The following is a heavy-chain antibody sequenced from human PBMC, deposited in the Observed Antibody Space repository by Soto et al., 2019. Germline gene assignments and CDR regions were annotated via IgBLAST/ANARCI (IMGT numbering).Heavy chain of an antibody. CDR2: IYSGGST. CDR1: GFTVSSNY. J-gene: IGHJ6*02. V-gene: IGHV3-53*01. Sequence: LRLSCAASGFTVSSNYMSWVRQAPGKGLEWVSVIYSGGSTYYADSVKGRFTISRDNSKNTLYLQMNSLRAEDTAVYYCARVPINYDFWSGIGSYYGMDVWGQGTTVTVSS. D-gene: IGHD3-3*01. CDR3: ARVPINYDFWSGIGSYYGMDV.